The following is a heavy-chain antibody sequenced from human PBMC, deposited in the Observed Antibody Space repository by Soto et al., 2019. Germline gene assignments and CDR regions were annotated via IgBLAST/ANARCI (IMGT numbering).Heavy chain of an antibody. J-gene: IGHJ4*02. CDR1: GGSISSTNW. V-gene: IGHV4-4*02. Sequence: QVQLQESGPGLVKPSGTLSLTCAVSGGSISSTNWWTWGRQSPGRGLEWIGEIYHSGTTNYSPSLKSRVNIAVDMSTNHLSLTLISVTAADTAVYYCAFPATADFDYWGKGILVTVSS. CDR3: AFPATADFDY. CDR2: IYHSGTT. D-gene: IGHD6-13*01.